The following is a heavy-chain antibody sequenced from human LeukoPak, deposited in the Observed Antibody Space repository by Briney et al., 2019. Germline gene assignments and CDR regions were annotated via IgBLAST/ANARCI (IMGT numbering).Heavy chain of an antibody. CDR3: ARDPRYCSSTSCYVYSMDV. CDR2: IYTSGST. CDR1: GGSISSYY. J-gene: IGHJ6*02. V-gene: IGHV4-4*07. D-gene: IGHD2-2*01. Sequence: SETLSLTCTVSGGSISSYYWSWIRQPAGKGLEWIGRIYTSGSTNYNPSLKSRVTMSVDTSKNQFSLKLSSVTAADTAVYYCARDPRYCSSTSCYVYSMDVWGQGTTVTVPS.